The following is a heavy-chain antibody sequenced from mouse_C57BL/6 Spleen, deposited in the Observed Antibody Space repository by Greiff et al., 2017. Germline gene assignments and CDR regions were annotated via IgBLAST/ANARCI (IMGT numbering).Heavy chain of an antibody. Sequence: EVHLVESGGGLVKPGGSLKLSCAASGFTFSSYAMSWVRQTPEKGLEWVATISDGGSYTYYPDNVKGRFTISRDNYKNTLYLQLSHLKSEDTAVYYGARGGGGGEYYFDYWGQGTTLTVSS. V-gene: IGHV5-4*01. CDR2: ISDGGSYT. CDR3: ARGGGGGEYYFDY. CDR1: GFTFSSYA. J-gene: IGHJ2*01.